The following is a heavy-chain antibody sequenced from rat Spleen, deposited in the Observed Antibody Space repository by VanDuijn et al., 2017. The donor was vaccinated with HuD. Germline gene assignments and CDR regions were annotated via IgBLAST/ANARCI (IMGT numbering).Heavy chain of an antibody. CDR1: GFTFSDYA. D-gene: IGHD4-3*01. Sequence: EVQMVESGGGLVQPGRSLKLSCAASGFTFSDYAMAWVRQAPKKGLEWVATISYDGSSTYYRDSVKGRFTISRDNAKSTLYLQMNSLRSEDTATYYCAVAGYGYWGQGIMVTVSS. CDR2: ISYDGSST. CDR3: AVAGYGY. V-gene: IGHV5-17*01. J-gene: IGHJ2*01.